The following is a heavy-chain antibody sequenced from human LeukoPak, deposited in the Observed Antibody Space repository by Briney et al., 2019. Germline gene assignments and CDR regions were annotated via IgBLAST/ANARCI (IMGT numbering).Heavy chain of an antibody. D-gene: IGHD3-16*01. Sequence: PSETLSLTCAVHGGSCDDYYWSWIRQPPGKGLEWIGYIYYSGSTNYNPSLKSRVTISVDTSKNQFSLKLSSVTAADTAVYYCARGGGYYFDYWGQGTLVTVSS. CDR2: IYYSGST. V-gene: IGHV4-59*01. CDR1: GGSCDDYY. CDR3: ARGGGYYFDY. J-gene: IGHJ4*02.